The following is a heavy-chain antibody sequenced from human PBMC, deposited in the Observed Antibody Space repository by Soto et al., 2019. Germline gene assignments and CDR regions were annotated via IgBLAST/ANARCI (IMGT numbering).Heavy chain of an antibody. V-gene: IGHV3-23*01. CDR3: AKVYSAWYAGFFDL. CDR1: GFTFNRHA. CDR2: LSDSGGSI. Sequence: PGGSLRLSCTASGFTFNRHAMTWVRQAPGKGLEWVSGLSDSGGSIYYADSVKGRFTISRDNSMNTLYLQMNTLRAEDTAVYYCAKVYSAWYAGFFDLWGQGTLVTVS. D-gene: IGHD2-8*01. J-gene: IGHJ4*02.